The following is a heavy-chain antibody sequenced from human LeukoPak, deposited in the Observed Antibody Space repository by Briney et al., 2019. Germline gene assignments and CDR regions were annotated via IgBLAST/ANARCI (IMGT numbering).Heavy chain of an antibody. Sequence: SETLSLTCTVSGGSISSYYWSWIRQPPGKGLEWIGYIYYSGSTNYNPSLKSRVTISVDTSKKQFTLKLTSLTAADTAVYYCARVLQGDYGTSYGMDVWGQGTTVTVSS. CDR1: GGSISSYY. V-gene: IGHV4-59*01. CDR2: IYYSGST. CDR3: ARVLQGDYGTSYGMDV. D-gene: IGHD4-17*01. J-gene: IGHJ6*02.